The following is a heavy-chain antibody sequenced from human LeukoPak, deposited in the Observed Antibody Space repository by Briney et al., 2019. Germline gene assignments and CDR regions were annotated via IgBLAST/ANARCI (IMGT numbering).Heavy chain of an antibody. CDR2: IKQDGSEK. D-gene: IGHD2-2*02. CDR1: GFTFSNYA. J-gene: IGHJ5*02. Sequence: GGSLRLSCAAAGFTFSNYAMTWVRQAPGKGLEWVANIKQDGSEKYYVDSVKGRFTVSRDNAKNSLYLQMNSLRAEDTAVYYCAREHCSSTSCHNAMEWFDPWGQGTLVTVSS. V-gene: IGHV3-7*01. CDR3: AREHCSSTSCHNAMEWFDP.